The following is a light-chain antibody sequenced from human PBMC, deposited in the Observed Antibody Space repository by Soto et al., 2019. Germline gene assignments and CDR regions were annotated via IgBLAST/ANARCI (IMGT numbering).Light chain of an antibody. V-gene: IGLV2-14*01. CDR1: SSDVGGYIY. CDR3: SSYSTTTRGVL. CDR2: EVS. Sequence: QSALAQAASVSGSPGQSITISCTGTSSDVGGYIYVSWFQHHPGKAPKLIIYEVSNRPSGVSNRFSGSRSDNTASLTISGLQAEDEAIYYCSSYSTTTRGVLFGGGTQLTVL. J-gene: IGLJ2*01.